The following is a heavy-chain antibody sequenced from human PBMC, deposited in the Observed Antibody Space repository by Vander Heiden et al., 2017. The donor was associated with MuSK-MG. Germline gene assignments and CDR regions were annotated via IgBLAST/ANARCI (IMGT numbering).Heavy chain of an antibody. CDR1: TFTGYY. CDR2: INPNSGGT. CDR3: ARENYDIWTGYFVWFDP. V-gene: IGHV1-2*02. Sequence: TFTGYYMHWVRQAPGQGLEWMGWINPNSGGTNYEQKFQGRVTMTRDTSISTSYMELSRLRAEDTAVDYCARENYDIWTGYFVWFDPWCQGTMVTVSS. J-gene: IGHJ5*02. D-gene: IGHD3-9*01.